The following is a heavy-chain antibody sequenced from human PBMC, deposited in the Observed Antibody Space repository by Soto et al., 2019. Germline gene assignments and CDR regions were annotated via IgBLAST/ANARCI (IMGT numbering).Heavy chain of an antibody. D-gene: IGHD1-1*01. V-gene: IGHV1-18*01. CDR1: GYTFTSYG. Sequence: QVHLVQSGAEVKKPGASVKVSCKASGYTFTSYGITWVRQAPGQGLEWMGWISAHNGNTDYAQKLQGRVIVTRDTSTSTAYMELRSLISADTAVYYCARGRYGDYWGQGALFTVSS. J-gene: IGHJ4*02. CDR3: ARGRYGDY. CDR2: ISAHNGNT.